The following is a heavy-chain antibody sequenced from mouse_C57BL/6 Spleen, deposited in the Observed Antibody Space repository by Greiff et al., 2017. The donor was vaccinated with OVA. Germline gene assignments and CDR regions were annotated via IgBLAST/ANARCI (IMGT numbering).Heavy chain of an antibody. CDR1: GFTFSSYG. V-gene: IGHV5-6*01. Sequence: EVNVVESGGDLVKPGGSLKLSCAASGFTFSSYGMSWVRQTPDKRLEWVATISSGGSYTYYPDSVKGRFTISRDNDKNTLYLQMSRMKAEDTAMYYCARELTGNDFDDWGQGTTLTVSS. CDR2: ISSGGSYT. D-gene: IGHD4-1*01. CDR3: ARELTGNDFDD. J-gene: IGHJ2*01.